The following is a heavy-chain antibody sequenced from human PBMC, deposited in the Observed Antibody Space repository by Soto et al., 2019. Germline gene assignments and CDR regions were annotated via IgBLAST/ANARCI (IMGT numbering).Heavy chain of an antibody. V-gene: IGHV3-23*01. CDR2: ISGSGGTT. CDR3: AKGDRSSGWL. J-gene: IGHJ4*02. Sequence: EVQLLESGGGLVQPXGXXXXSCAASGFTFSSYAMSWVRQAPGKGLEWVSAISGSGGTTNYADSVKGRFTISRDNSKNTLYLQMTSLRAEDTAVYYCAKGDRSSGWLWGQGTLVTVSS. CDR1: GFTFSSYA. D-gene: IGHD6-19*01.